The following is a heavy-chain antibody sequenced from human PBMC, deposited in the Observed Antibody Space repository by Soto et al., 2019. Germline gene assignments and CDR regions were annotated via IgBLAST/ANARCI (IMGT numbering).Heavy chain of an antibody. D-gene: IGHD5-18*01. J-gene: IGHJ2*01. CDR1: GFTFSSYW. CDR3: ARGRDTTMAGNWYFDL. V-gene: IGHV3-74*01. CDR2: INSDGSST. Sequence: EVQLVESGGGLVQPGGSLRLSCAASGFTFSSYWIHWVRQAPGKGLVWVSRINSDGSSTSYADSVKGRFSISRDNAKNTLYLQMNSPRAEDTAVYYCARGRDTTMAGNWYFDLWGRGTLVTFST.